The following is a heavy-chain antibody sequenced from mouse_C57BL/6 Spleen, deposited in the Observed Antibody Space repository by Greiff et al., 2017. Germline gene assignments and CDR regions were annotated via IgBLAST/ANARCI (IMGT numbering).Heavy chain of an antibody. CDR3: ASYGSRMDY. J-gene: IGHJ4*01. V-gene: IGHV1-59*01. CDR2: IDPSDSYT. CDR1: GYTFTSYW. D-gene: IGHD1-1*01. Sequence: QVQLQQPGAELVRPGTSVKLSCKASGYTFTSYWMHWVKQRPGQGLEWIGVIDPSDSYTNYNQKFKGKATLTVDTSSSTAYMQLSSLTSEDSAVYYCASYGSRMDYWGQGTSVTVSS.